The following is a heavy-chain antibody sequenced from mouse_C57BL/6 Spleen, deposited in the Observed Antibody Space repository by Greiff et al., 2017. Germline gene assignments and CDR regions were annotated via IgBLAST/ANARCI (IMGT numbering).Heavy chain of an antibody. J-gene: IGHJ2*01. CDR3: AREVYYYGSTNYFDY. V-gene: IGHV1-26*01. CDR2: INPNNGGT. D-gene: IGHD1-1*01. Sequence: EVQLQQSGPELVKPGASVKISCKASGYTFTDYYMNWVKQSHGKSLEWIGDINPNNGGTSYNQKFKGKATLTVDKSSSTAYMELRSLTSEDSAVYYCAREVYYYGSTNYFDYWGQGTTLTVSS. CDR1: GYTFTDYY.